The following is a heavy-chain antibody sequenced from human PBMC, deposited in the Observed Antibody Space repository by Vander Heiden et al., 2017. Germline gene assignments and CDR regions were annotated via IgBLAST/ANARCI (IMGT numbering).Heavy chain of an antibody. CDR2: IYTDGRTT. V-gene: IGHV3-74*01. D-gene: IGHD1-26*01. J-gene: IGHJ4*02. CDR3: ARGYLGIDY. CDR1: GFTLSTYW. Sequence: EVQLVESGGGLVQPGGSLRLSCAASGFTLSTYWMHWVRQAPGKGPVWVSVIYTDGRTTNYADSVKGRFTISRDSAKNTLYLQMNSLRAEDTAVYDCARGYLGIDYWGQGTLVTVSS.